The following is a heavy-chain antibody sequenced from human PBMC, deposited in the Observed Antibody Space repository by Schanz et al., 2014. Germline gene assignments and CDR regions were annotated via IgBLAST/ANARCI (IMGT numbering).Heavy chain of an antibody. Sequence: QVQLVESGGGVVQPGRSLRLSCAASGFIFSSYAMYWVRQAPGKGLECVSVLYTGGSTFYAESVRGRFFISRDSSKNTLFLHMNSLRAEDTAVYYCVRDAGRDGYNLAFDVWGQGTLVTVSS. CDR3: VRDAGRDGYNLAFDV. V-gene: IGHV3-NL1*01. D-gene: IGHD1-1*01. CDR2: LYTGGST. CDR1: GFIFSSYA. J-gene: IGHJ3*01.